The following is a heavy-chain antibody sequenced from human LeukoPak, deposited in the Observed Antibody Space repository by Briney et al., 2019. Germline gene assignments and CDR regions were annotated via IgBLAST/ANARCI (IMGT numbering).Heavy chain of an antibody. D-gene: IGHD1-1*01. CDR3: ARVKGYFDAFDI. Sequence: PSETLSLTCTVSGGSISSYYWSWIRQPPGKGLEWIGYIYYSGSTNYNPSLKSRVTISVDTSKNQFSLKLSSVTAADTAVYYCARVKGYFDAFDIWGQGTMVTVSS. J-gene: IGHJ3*02. CDR1: GGSISSYY. CDR2: IYYSGST. V-gene: IGHV4-59*01.